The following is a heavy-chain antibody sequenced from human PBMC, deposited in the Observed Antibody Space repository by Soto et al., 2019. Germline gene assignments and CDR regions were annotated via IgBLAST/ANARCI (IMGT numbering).Heavy chain of an antibody. CDR1: GGTFSSYA. V-gene: IGHV1-69*01. CDR2: IIPIFGTA. D-gene: IGHD5-12*01. Sequence: QVQLVQSGAEVKKPGSSVKVSCKASGGTFSSYAISWVRQAPGQGLEWMGGIIPIFGTANYAQKFQGRVTITADESTSTADMELSRLRSEDTAVYYCATSPRDGYNVPPRGYWGQGTLVTVSS. CDR3: ATSPRDGYNVPPRGY. J-gene: IGHJ4*02.